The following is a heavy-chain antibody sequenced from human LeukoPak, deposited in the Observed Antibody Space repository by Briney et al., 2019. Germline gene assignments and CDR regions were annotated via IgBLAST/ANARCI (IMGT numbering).Heavy chain of an antibody. Sequence: ASVKVSCKASGYTFTTYYVHWVRQAPGQGLEWMGTINPSGGSTTYAQKFQGRVTMTRDTSTSTVYMELSSLRSEDTAVYYCARVRFSSGWYIAFDMWGQGTMVTVSS. V-gene: IGHV1-46*01. CDR1: GYTFTTYY. D-gene: IGHD6-19*01. CDR2: INPSGGST. CDR3: ARVRFSSGWYIAFDM. J-gene: IGHJ3*02.